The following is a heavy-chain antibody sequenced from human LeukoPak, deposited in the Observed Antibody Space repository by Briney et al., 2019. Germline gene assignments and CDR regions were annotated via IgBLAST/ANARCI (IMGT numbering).Heavy chain of an antibody. CDR1: GCSISRYC. J-gene: IGHJ6*02. CDR2: VYYVGST. CDR3: ARMGSRYSSSPPDYYYYYYGMDV. Sequence: SETLSLTCTVSGCSISRYCWSWIRQPPGKGLEWIGYVYYVGSTTYNPSLKNRVTISVNTSTNQFFLKLSSVPAAYTAVYYCARMGSRYSSSPPDYYYYYYGMDVSGQGTTVTASS. D-gene: IGHD6-13*01. V-gene: IGHV4-59*08.